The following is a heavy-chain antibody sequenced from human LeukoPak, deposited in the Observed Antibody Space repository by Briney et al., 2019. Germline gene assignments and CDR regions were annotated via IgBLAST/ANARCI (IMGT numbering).Heavy chain of an antibody. Sequence: GGSLRLSCAASGLTFSSYAMHWVRQAPGKGLEWVAVISYDGSNKYYADSVKGRFAISRDNSKNTLYLQMNSLRAEDTAVYYCARDPNDRRGVITGGDYWGQGTLVTVSS. J-gene: IGHJ4*02. CDR1: GLTFSSYA. D-gene: IGHD3-10*01. V-gene: IGHV3-30*09. CDR3: ARDPNDRRGVITGGDY. CDR2: ISYDGSNK.